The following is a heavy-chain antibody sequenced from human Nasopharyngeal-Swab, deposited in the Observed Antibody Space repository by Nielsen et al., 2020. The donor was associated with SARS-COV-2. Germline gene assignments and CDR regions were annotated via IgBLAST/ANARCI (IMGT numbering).Heavy chain of an antibody. CDR2: IYHSGST. V-gene: IGHV4-30-2*01. CDR3: ARSPTGPLGFYYYYGMDV. J-gene: IGHJ6*02. D-gene: IGHD4-11*01. Sequence: SQTLSLTCAVSGGSISSGGYSWSWIRQPPGKGLEWIGYIYHSGSTYYNPSLKSRVTISVDTSKNQFSLKLSSVTAADTAVYYCARSPTGPLGFYYYYGMDVWGQGTTVTVSS. CDR1: GGSISSGGYS.